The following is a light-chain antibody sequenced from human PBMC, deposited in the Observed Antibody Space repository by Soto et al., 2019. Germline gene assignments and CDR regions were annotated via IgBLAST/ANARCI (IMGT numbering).Light chain of an antibody. V-gene: IGKV1-5*03. J-gene: IGKJ1*01. CDR3: QQYNDNWT. Sequence: DIQMTQSPSTLTASVGDRVTITCRASQSISSWLAWYQQKPGKAPKLLIYKASTLHSGVPSRFSGSGSGTEVTLSISSQQPYDSATYYCQQYNDNWTFGQGTQLE. CDR1: QSISSW. CDR2: KAS.